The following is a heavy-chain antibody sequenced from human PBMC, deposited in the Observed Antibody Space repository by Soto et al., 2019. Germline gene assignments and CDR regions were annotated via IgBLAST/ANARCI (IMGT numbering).Heavy chain of an antibody. D-gene: IGHD3-10*01. CDR2: IYYSGST. J-gene: IGHJ6*02. Sequence: SETLSLTCTVSGGSISSYYWSWIRQPPGKGLEWFGYIYYSGSTNYNPSLKSRVTISVDTSKNQFSLKLSSVTAADTAVYYCARVKGGSGSYSYYYYYYGMDGWGQGTTVTVAS. V-gene: IGHV4-59*01. CDR3: ARVKGGSGSYSYYYYYYGMDG. CDR1: GGSISSYY.